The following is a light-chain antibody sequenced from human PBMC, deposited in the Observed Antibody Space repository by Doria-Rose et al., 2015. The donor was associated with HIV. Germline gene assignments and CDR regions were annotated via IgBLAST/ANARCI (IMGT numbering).Light chain of an antibody. V-gene: IGKV2-28*01. CDR1: QSLLHTIGYSY. Sequence: QSPLSLPVTPGQPASISCRSSQSLLHTIGYSYLDWYLQKPGQSPQLLIYLGSNRASGVPDRFSGSGSGTDFTLKISRVEAEDVGVYYCMQALQTPYTFGQGTKLEIK. J-gene: IGKJ2*01. CDR2: LGS. CDR3: MQALQTPYT.